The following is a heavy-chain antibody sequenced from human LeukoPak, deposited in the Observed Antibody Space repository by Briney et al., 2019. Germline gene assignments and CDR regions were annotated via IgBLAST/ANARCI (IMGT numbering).Heavy chain of an antibody. V-gene: IGHV4-59*01. J-gene: IGHJ4*02. D-gene: IGHD2-15*01. Sequence: PSETLSLTCTVSGGSISSYYWSWIRQPPGKGLEWIGYIYYSGSTNYNPSLKSRVTISVDTSKNQFSLKLSSVTAADTAVYYCARLSKVVAASKTFRYFDYWGQGTLVTVSS. CDR1: GGSISSYY. CDR3: ARLSKVVAASKTFRYFDY. CDR2: IYYSGST.